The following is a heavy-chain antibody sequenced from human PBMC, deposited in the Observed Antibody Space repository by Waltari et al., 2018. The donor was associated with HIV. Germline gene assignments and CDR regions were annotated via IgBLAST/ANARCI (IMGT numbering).Heavy chain of an antibody. CDR1: GGSVSSSVYY. CDR2: IYYSENT. CDR3: ARGPGYYFDS. D-gene: IGHD3-10*01. Sequence: QLQLQESGPGLVKPSETLSLTCTVSGGSVSSSVYYWGWFRQPPGKGLECIGNIYYSENTYYSPSLKSRVTISVDTSKNHFSLRVTSVTAADTAVYYCARGPGYYFDSWGQGTLVTVSS. J-gene: IGHJ4*02. V-gene: IGHV4-39*02.